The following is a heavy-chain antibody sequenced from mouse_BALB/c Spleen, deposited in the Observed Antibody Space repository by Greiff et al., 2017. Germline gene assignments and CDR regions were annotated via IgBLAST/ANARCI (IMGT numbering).Heavy chain of an antibody. Sequence: EVQGVESGPGLVKPSQSLSLTCTVTGYSITSDYAWNWIRQFPGNKLEWMGYISYSGSTSYNPSLKSRISITRDTSKNQFFLQLNSVTTEDTATYYCARGDDGYDFDYWGQGTTLTVSS. CDR3: ARGDDGYDFDY. CDR1: GYSITSDYA. D-gene: IGHD2-3*01. J-gene: IGHJ2*01. V-gene: IGHV3-2*02. CDR2: ISYSGST.